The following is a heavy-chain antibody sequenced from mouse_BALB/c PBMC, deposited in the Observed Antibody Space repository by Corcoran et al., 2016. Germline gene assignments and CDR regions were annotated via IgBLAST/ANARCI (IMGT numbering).Heavy chain of an antibody. Sequence: QIQLVQSGPELKKPGETVKISCKASGYTFTNYGMNWVKQAPGKGLKWMGWINTYTGEPTYADDFKGRFAFSLETSASTAYLQINNLKNEDTATSVYASYGRSYDMDYWGQGTSVTVSS. J-gene: IGHJ4*01. CDR2: INTYTGEP. CDR1: GYTFTNYG. D-gene: IGHD1-1*01. CDR3: ASYGRSYDMDY. V-gene: IGHV9-3-1*01.